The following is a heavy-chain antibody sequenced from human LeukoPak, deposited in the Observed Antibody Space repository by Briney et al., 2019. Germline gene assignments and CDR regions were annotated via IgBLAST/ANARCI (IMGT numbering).Heavy chain of an antibody. Sequence: GGSLRLSCAASGFTFSSYSMNWVRQAPGKGLEWVSYISSSSSTIYYADSVKGRFIISRDNAKNSLYLQMNSLRAEDTAVYYCAKDKGPIAAAEYYFDYWGQGTLVTVSS. D-gene: IGHD6-13*01. J-gene: IGHJ4*02. CDR2: ISSSSSTI. CDR1: GFTFSSYS. V-gene: IGHV3-48*01. CDR3: AKDKGPIAAAEYYFDY.